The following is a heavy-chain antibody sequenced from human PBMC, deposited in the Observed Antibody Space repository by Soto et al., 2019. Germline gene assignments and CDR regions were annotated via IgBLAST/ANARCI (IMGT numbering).Heavy chain of an antibody. Sequence: EVQLVESGGGLVQPGGSLRLSCAVSGFTFSSYWMTWVRQAPGKGLEWVANLKQDGSEQYYLDSVKGRFTISRDNAKNSLYLQMNSLRAEDTAVYYCARRDFPGQVPKDAFDIWGQGTMVTVSS. CDR3: ARRDFPGQVPKDAFDI. CDR1: GFTFSSYW. CDR2: LKQDGSEQ. J-gene: IGHJ3*02. D-gene: IGHD3-3*01. V-gene: IGHV3-7*01.